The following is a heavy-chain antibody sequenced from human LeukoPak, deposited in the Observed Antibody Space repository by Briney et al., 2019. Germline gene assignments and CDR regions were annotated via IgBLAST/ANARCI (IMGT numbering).Heavy chain of an antibody. J-gene: IGHJ4*02. CDR2: INPNSGGT. Sequence: ASVKVSCKASGYTFTGYYMHWVRQAPGQGLEWMGWINPNSGGTNSAQKFQGRVTMTRDTSISTAYMELSRLRSHDTAVYYCARGQIMVGSYWVVFDYWGQGTLVTVSS. CDR1: GYTFTGYY. CDR3: ARGQIMVGSYWVVFDY. V-gene: IGHV1-2*02. D-gene: IGHD1-26*01.